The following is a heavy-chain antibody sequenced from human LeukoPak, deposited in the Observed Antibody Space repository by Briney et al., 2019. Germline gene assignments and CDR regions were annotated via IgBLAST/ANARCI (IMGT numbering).Heavy chain of an antibody. V-gene: IGHV1-46*01. CDR1: GYTFTSYY. J-gene: IGHJ6*02. CDR3: ARWWDDGSGYSYYYGMDV. Sequence: GASVKVSCKASGYTFTSYYMHWVRPAPGQGLEWMGMINPSGGSTSYAQKFQGRVTMTWDTSTSTVYMELSSLRSEDTAVYYCARWWDDGSGYSYYYGMDVWGQGTTVTVSS. D-gene: IGHD3-22*01. CDR2: INPSGGST.